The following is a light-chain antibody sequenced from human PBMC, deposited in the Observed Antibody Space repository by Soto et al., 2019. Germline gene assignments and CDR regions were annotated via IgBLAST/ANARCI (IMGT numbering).Light chain of an antibody. CDR2: GNN. CDR3: PGRDDSLSGVV. CDR1: SSNIGTNY. V-gene: IGLV1-47*01. Sequence: QSVLTQPPSASGTPGQTVTISSSGSSSNIGTNYVFWYQQLPGTAPKLLIYGNNQRPSGVPDRFSGSRSGTSASLAISGLRREDKADYYCPGRDDSLSGVVFGGWTKLTAL. J-gene: IGLJ3*02.